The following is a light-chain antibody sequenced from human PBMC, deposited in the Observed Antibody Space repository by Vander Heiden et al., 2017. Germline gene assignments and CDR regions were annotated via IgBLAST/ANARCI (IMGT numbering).Light chain of an antibody. CDR2: DVS. Sequence: HSALTQPASVSGSPGQSITIHCTGTSNDVGNYNLVSWYQQHPGKAPKLIIYDVSERPSGVSDRFSGSKSGNTASLTISGLQAEDEADYYCCSYAGPDTYVFGTVTKVTVL. CDR1: SNDVGNYNL. V-gene: IGLV2-23*02. J-gene: IGLJ1*01. CDR3: CSYAGPDTYV.